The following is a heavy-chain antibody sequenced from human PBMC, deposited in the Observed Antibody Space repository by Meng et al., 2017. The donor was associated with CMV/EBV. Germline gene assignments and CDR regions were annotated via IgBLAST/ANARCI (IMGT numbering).Heavy chain of an antibody. CDR2: IYYSGST. CDR3: ARHNYYGSGSYYNWFDP. Sequence: ESLKISCTVSGGSISSSSYYWGWIRQPPGKGLEWIGSIYYSGSTYYNPSLKSRVTISVDTSKNQFSLKLSSVTAADTAVYYCARHNYYGSGSYYNWFDPWGQGTLVTVSS. J-gene: IGHJ5*02. D-gene: IGHD3-10*01. V-gene: IGHV4-39*01. CDR1: GGSISSSSYY.